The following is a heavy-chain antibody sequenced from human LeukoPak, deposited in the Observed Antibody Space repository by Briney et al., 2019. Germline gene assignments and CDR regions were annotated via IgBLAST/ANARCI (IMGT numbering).Heavy chain of an antibody. D-gene: IGHD6-13*01. J-gene: IGHJ3*02. CDR3: ARSYSSPDAFDI. Sequence: GSLRLSCAASGFTFSSYSVNWVRQAPGKGLEWVSSISSSSSYIYYADSVKGRFTISRDNAKNSLYLQMNSLRAEDTAVYYCARSYSSPDAFDIWGQGTMVTVSS. CDR1: GFTFSSYS. CDR2: ISSSSSYI. V-gene: IGHV3-21*01.